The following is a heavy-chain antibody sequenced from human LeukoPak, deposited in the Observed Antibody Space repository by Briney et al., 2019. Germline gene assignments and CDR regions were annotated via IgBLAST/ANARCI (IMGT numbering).Heavy chain of an antibody. CDR2: ISAYNGNT. CDR3: ARDDYDSSGYYYPYYFDY. Sequence: ASVRVSCKASGYTFTSYGISWVRQAPGQGLEWMGWISAYNGNTNYAQKLQGRVTMTTDTSTSSAYMELRSLRSDDTAVYYCARDDYDSSGYYYPYYFDYWGQGTLVTVSS. CDR1: GYTFTSYG. D-gene: IGHD3-22*01. J-gene: IGHJ4*02. V-gene: IGHV1-18*01.